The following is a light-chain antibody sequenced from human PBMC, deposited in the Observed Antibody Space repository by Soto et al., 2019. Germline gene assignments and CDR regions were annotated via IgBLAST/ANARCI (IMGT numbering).Light chain of an antibody. V-gene: IGLV2-14*01. Sequence: QSALTQPASVSGSPGQSITISCTGTSSDVGSYNYVSWYQQYPGKAPKLMIYDVSNRPSGVSYRFSGSKSGNTASLTISGLQAGDGADYYCSSYTTRSTHVVFGGGPKLTVL. J-gene: IGLJ2*01. CDR3: SSYTTRSTHVV. CDR2: DVS. CDR1: SSDVGSYNY.